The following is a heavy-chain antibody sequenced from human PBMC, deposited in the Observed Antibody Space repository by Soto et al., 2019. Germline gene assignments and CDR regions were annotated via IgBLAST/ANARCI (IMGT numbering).Heavy chain of an antibody. D-gene: IGHD3-16*02. CDR1: GFTFSSYG. J-gene: IGHJ3*02. Sequence: QVQLVESGGGVVQPGRSLRLSCAASGFTFSSYGMHWVRQAPGKGLEWVAVISYDGSNKYYADSVKGRFTISRDNSKNTLYLQMNSLRAEDTAVYYCAKDGFGGVIALYAFDIWGQGTMVTVSS. CDR2: ISYDGSNK. CDR3: AKDGFGGVIALYAFDI. V-gene: IGHV3-30*18.